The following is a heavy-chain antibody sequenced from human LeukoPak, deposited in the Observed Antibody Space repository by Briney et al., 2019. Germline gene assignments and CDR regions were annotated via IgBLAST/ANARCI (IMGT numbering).Heavy chain of an antibody. V-gene: IGHV1-46*01. CDR3: ARDRGNWFDP. CDR1: GYTFTSYY. Sequence: ASVKVSCKASGYTFTSYYMHWVRQAPGQGLEWMGIINPSGGRTSYAQKFQGRVTMTRDTSTSTVYTELSSLRSEDTAVYYCARDRGNWFDPWGQGTLVTISS. CDR2: INPSGGRT. J-gene: IGHJ5*02.